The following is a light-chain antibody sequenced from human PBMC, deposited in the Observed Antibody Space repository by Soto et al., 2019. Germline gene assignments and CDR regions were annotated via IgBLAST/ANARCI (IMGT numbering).Light chain of an antibody. CDR3: CSYLGSTSV. CDR2: EDD. J-gene: IGLJ7*01. V-gene: IGLV2-23*01. Sequence: QSSLTQPASVSGSPGQSITISCTGTSSDVGSYNHVSWYQQHQGKAPKLMIYEDDKRPSGVSNRFSGSKSGDTASLTISGLQSEDEATYYCCSYLGSTSVFGGGTQLTVL. CDR1: SSDVGSYNH.